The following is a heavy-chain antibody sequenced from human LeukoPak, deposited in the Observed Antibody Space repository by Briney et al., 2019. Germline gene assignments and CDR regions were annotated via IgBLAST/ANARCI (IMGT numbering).Heavy chain of an antibody. Sequence: SVKVSCKASGGTFSSYAISWVRQAPGQGLEWMGGIIPIFGTANYAQKFQGRVTMTTDTSTNTAYMELRSLTSDDTAVYYCARGSYYDYWGQGTLVTVSS. D-gene: IGHD1-26*01. CDR3: ARGSYYDY. J-gene: IGHJ4*02. CDR1: GGTFSSYA. CDR2: IIPIFGTA. V-gene: IGHV1-69*05.